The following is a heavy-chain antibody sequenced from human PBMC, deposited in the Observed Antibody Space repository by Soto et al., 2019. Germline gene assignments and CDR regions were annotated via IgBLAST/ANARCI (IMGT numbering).Heavy chain of an antibody. Sequence: PSETLSLTCTVSGGSISSYYWSWIRQPPGKGLEWIGYIYYSGSTNYNPSLKSRVTISVDTSKNQFSLKLSSVTAADTAVYYCARGFSSSWYSTGDYYGMDVWGQGTMVTVSS. CDR3: ARGFSSSWYSTGDYYGMDV. CDR1: GGSISSYY. CDR2: IYYSGST. V-gene: IGHV4-59*01. J-gene: IGHJ6*02. D-gene: IGHD6-13*01.